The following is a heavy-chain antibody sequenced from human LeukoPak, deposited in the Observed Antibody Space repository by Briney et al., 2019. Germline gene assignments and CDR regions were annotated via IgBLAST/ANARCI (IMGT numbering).Heavy chain of an antibody. J-gene: IGHJ6*02. CDR1: GFTFSYYW. Sequence: PGGSLRLSCAASGFTFSYYWMSWVRQAPGKGLEWVANIKQDGSEEYYVDSVKGRFTISRDNAKNSLYLQMSNLRAEDTAVYFCARGGGLDVWGQGATVTVSS. CDR2: IKQDGSEE. D-gene: IGHD3-16*01. CDR3: ARGGGLDV. V-gene: IGHV3-7*03.